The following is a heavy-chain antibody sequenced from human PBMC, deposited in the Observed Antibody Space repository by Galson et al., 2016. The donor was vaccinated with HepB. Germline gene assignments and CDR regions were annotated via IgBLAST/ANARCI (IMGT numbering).Heavy chain of an antibody. V-gene: IGHV4-39*01. J-gene: IGHJ5*02. CDR2: LHNGGNT. Sequence: SETLSLTCTVSGGSVNINTNYWGWIRQPPGKGLEWIGILHNGGNTYYSPSLRSRVTISVDTSKNQFSLRLNSVTAADTAVYYCAGHLTVGTGNPGYWFDPWGQGTLVTVSS. CDR3: AGHLTVGTGNPGYWFDP. CDR1: GGSVNINTNY. D-gene: IGHD2-21*02.